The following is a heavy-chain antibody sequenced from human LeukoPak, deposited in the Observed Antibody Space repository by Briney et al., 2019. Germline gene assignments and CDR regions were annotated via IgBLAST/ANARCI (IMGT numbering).Heavy chain of an antibody. CDR2: IRSKANSYAT. V-gene: IGHV3-73*01. D-gene: IGHD2-15*01. J-gene: IGHJ4*02. CDR1: GFTFSGSA. Sequence: GGSLRLSCAASGFTFSGSAMHWVRQASGKGLEWVGRIRSKANSYATAYAASVKGRFIISRDDSKNTANLQMNSLKTEDTAVYYCTRHHGDYCSGGSCYWNGVDYWGQGTPVTVSS. CDR3: TRHHGDYCSGGSCYWNGVDY.